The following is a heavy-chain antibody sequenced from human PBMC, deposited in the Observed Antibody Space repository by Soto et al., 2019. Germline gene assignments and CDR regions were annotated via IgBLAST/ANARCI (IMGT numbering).Heavy chain of an antibody. CDR1: GASISSGSHF. V-gene: IGHV4-39*01. CDR3: ASQHYYDSSGYYVVY. CDR2: IYYTGNT. D-gene: IGHD3-22*01. J-gene: IGHJ4*02. Sequence: SETLSLTCTVSGASISSGSHFWGWIRQPPGKGLEWIGSIYYTGNTFYNPSLKSRVSISVDRSKNQFSLKLNSVTAADTAVYYCASQHYYDSSGYYVVYWGQGTLVTVSS.